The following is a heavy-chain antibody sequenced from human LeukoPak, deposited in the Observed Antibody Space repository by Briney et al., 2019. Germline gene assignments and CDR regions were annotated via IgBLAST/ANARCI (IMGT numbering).Heavy chain of an antibody. V-gene: IGHV4-34*01. J-gene: IGHJ5*02. Sequence: SETLSLTCAVYGGSFSDYYWSWIRQSPGKGLECIAEINHSGSTNYNPSLKNRVTISVDTSKNQFSLKLNSVTAADTAVYYCASCSSTSWYAGDWFDPWGQGTLVTVSS. CDR1: GGSFSDYY. CDR2: INHSGST. D-gene: IGHD2-2*01. CDR3: ASCSSTSWYAGDWFDP.